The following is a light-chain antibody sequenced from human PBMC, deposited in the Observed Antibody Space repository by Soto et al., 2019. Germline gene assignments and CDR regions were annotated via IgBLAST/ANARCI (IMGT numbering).Light chain of an antibody. Sequence: HSALTQPRSVSGSPGQSVNISCTGTSSDVGGYNSVSWYQHHPGKAPKLMIYDVTKRPSGVPDRFSGSKSGNTASLTISGLQAEDEADYYCCSYAGSRVVFGGGTKLTFL. V-gene: IGLV2-11*01. CDR1: SSDVGGYNS. CDR2: DVT. J-gene: IGLJ2*01. CDR3: CSYAGSRVV.